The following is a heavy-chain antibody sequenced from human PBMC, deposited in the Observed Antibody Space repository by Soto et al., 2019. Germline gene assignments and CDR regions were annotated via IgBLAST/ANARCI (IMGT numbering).Heavy chain of an antibody. CDR1: GFSLSNPRMG. Sequence: QVTLKESGPVLVKPTETLTLTCTVSGFSLSNPRMGVSWIRQPPGKPLEWLAHFFSDAERSYSASMQSRLTMSTDTSGSQVVLTMINMDSVDTATYFCARMDGDYNYYAMDVWGQGTTVTVSS. V-gene: IGHV2-26*01. CDR3: ARMDGDYNYYAMDV. CDR2: FFSDAER. D-gene: IGHD4-17*01. J-gene: IGHJ6*02.